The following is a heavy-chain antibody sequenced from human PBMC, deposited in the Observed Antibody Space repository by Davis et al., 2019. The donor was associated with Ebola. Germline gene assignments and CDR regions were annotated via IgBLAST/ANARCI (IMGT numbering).Heavy chain of an antibody. Sequence: GESLKISCAASSFPFPGSSMHWVRQASGQGLEWVGRIRSKANNYATAYAASVKGRFTISRDDSKNTAYLQMNSLKTEDTAVYYCTSSSPDYWGQGTLVTVSS. D-gene: IGHD6-6*01. CDR3: TSSSPDY. CDR2: IRSKANNYAT. J-gene: IGHJ4*02. CDR1: SFPFPGSS. V-gene: IGHV3-73*01.